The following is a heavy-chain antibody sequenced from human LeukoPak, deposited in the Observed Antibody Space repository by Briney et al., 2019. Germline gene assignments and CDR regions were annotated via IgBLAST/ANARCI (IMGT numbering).Heavy chain of an antibody. V-gene: IGHV4-34*01. CDR3: ARPRYFYDGSGHTEI. CDR2: INHSGSI. D-gene: IGHD3-22*01. CDR1: GGSFSGYY. Sequence: PSETLSLTCAVYGGSFSGYYWTWIRQSPGKGLEWIGEINHSGSINYNPSLKSRVTISVDTSKSQFSLKLTSVTAADTAVYYCARPRYFYDGSGHTEIWGQGTLVTVSS. J-gene: IGHJ3*02.